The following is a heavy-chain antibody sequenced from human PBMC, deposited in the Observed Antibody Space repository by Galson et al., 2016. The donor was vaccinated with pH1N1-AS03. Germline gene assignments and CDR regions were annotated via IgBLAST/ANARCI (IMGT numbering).Heavy chain of an antibody. J-gene: IGHJ6*02. D-gene: IGHD4/OR15-4a*01. CDR1: GDSISYGGYS. Sequence: TLSLTCAVSGDSISYGGYSWSWIRQPPGKGLEWIGYIFHSGTTFYTPSLKSRVTMSVDRPSNQFSLRLISVTAADTAVYYCARGPPGASVAYYSGMDVWGPGTMVIVSS. V-gene: IGHV4-30-2*01. CDR2: IFHSGTT. CDR3: ARGPPGASVAYYSGMDV.